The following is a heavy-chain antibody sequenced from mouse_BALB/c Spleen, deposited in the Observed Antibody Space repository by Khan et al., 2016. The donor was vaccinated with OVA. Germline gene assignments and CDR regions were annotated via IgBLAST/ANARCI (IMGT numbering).Heavy chain of an antibody. CDR1: GFTFSSYG. CDR3: ASHLTGSFAY. Sequence: EVKLVESGGDLVKPGGSLKLSCAASGFTFSSYGMSWVRQTPDKRLEWVATISSGSDYTYYPDSVKGRFTISRDNAKNTLCLQMSSLKSEDTAMYYCASHLTGSFAYWGQGTLVTVSA. V-gene: IGHV5-6*02. CDR2: ISSGSDYT. J-gene: IGHJ3*01. D-gene: IGHD4-1*01.